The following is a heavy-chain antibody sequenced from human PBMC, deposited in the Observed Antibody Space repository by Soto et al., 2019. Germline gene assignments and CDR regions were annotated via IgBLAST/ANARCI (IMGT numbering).Heavy chain of an antibody. J-gene: IGHJ4*02. CDR2: IIPIFGTA. D-gene: IGHD2-8*01. V-gene: IGHV1-69*06. Sequence: QVQLVQSGAEVKKPGSSVKVSCKASGGTFSSYAISWVRQAPGQGLEWMGGIIPIFGTANYAQKFQGRVKITADKSTSTAYMELSSLRSEDTAVYYCARTTPGYCTNGVCFPFDYWGQGTLVTVSS. CDR3: ARTTPGYCTNGVCFPFDY. CDR1: GGTFSSYA.